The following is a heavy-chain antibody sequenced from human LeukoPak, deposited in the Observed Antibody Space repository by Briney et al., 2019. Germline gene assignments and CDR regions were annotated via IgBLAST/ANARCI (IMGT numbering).Heavy chain of an antibody. D-gene: IGHD3-22*01. CDR1: GFSFSTYS. V-gene: IGHV3-21*01. Sequence: KPGGSLRLSCAASGFSFSTYSMNWVRQAPGKGLEWVSSISSRSDYIYYADSVKGRFTISRDNAKNSLYLQMNSLRAEDTAVYYCARYYYDSSGYYPGYYYYMDVWGKGTTVTVSS. CDR3: ARYYYDSSGYYPGYYYYMDV. CDR2: ISSRSDYI. J-gene: IGHJ6*03.